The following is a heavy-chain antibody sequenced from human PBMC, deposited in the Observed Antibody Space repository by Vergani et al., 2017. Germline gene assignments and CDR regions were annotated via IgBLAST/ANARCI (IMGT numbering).Heavy chain of an antibody. CDR3: AKPLGWELPDFYYGMYV. Sequence: QVQLVESGGGVVQPGGSLRLSCAASGFTFNTYGFHWVRQAPGKGLEWVAFIRYDGINTYYVDSVRGRFNITRDDPKNTLYLNMISLRPEDTAVYYCAKPLGWELPDFYYGMYVWCNGTTVTISP. D-gene: IGHD1-26*01. CDR2: IRYDGINT. J-gene: IGHJ6*04. CDR1: GFTFNTYG. V-gene: IGHV3-30*02.